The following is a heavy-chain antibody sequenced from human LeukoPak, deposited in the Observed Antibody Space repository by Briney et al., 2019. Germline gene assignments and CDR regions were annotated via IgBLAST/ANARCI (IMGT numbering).Heavy chain of an antibody. V-gene: IGHV3-11*04. J-gene: IGHJ3*02. CDR1: GFTFSDYY. D-gene: IGHD6-13*01. CDR2: ISSSGSTI. Sequence: GGSLRPSCAASGFTFSDYYMSWIRQAPGKGLEWVSYISSSGSTIYYADSVKGRFTISRDNAKNSLYLQMNSLRAEDTAVYYCARVVERAADAFDIWGQGTMVTVSS. CDR3: ARVVERAADAFDI.